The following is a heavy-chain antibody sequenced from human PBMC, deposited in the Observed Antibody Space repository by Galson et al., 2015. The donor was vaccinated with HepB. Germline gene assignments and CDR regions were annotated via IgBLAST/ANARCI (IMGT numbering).Heavy chain of an antibody. Sequence: SVKVSCKASGGTFSSYAISWVRQAPGQGLEWMGGIIPIFGTANYAQKFQGRVTITADESTSTAYMELSSLRSEDTAVYYCARDDGYCTNGVCPRRPGYYYGMDVWGQGTTVTVSS. J-gene: IGHJ6*02. V-gene: IGHV1-69*13. D-gene: IGHD2-8*01. CDR3: ARDDGYCTNGVCPRRPGYYYGMDV. CDR2: IIPIFGTA. CDR1: GGTFSSYA.